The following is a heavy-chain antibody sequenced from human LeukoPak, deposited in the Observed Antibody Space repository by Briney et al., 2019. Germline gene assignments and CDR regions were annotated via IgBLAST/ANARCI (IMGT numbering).Heavy chain of an antibody. CDR2: INHSGST. J-gene: IGHJ4*02. CDR1: GGSFSGYY. D-gene: IGHD6-19*01. CDR3: VRRRGWLPFDY. V-gene: IGHV4-34*01. Sequence: SETLSLTCAVYGGSFSGYYWSWIRQPPGKGLEWIGEINHSGSTNYNPSLKSRVTISVDTSKNQFSLKLSSVTAADTAVYYCVRRRGWLPFDYWGQGTLVTVSS.